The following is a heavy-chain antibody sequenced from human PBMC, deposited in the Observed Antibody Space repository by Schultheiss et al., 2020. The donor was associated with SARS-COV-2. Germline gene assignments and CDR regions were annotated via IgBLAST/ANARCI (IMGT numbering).Heavy chain of an antibody. J-gene: IGHJ6*02. CDR3: ARDEGNSSSWRWVLDYYYYGMDV. D-gene: IGHD6-13*01. V-gene: IGHV4-4*07. Sequence: SETLSLTCSVSGDSINNYYWSWIRQSAGKGLEWIGRIHTSGSTYYNPSLKSRVTISVDTSKNQFSLKVSSVTAADTAVYYCARDEGNSSSWRWVLDYYYYGMDVWGQGTTVTVSS. CDR1: GDSINNYY. CDR2: IHTSGST.